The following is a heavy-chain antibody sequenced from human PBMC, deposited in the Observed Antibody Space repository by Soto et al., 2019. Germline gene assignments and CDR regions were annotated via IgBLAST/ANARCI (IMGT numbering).Heavy chain of an antibody. CDR2: ISSGITTI. CDR1: GFTFSSYG. CDR3: VRRVTAAGGDY. V-gene: IGHV3-48*01. Sequence: GGSLRLSCAASGFTFSSYGMSWVRQAPGKGLEWVSYISSGITTIYYADSVKGRFTISRDNARNSLYLQMNSLSAEDTAVYYCVRRVTAAGGDYWGQGTLVTVSS. J-gene: IGHJ4*02. D-gene: IGHD2-21*02.